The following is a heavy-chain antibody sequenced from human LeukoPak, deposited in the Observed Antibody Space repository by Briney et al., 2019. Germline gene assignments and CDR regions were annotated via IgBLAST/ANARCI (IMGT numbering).Heavy chain of an antibody. CDR1: GFTYSSYS. V-gene: IGHV3-21*01. CDR2: ISSSSSYI. CDR3: AREDTAMVIPFDY. J-gene: IGHJ4*02. Sequence: GGSLRLSCAASGFTYSSYSMNWVRQAPGKGLEWVSSISSSSSYIYYADSVKGRFTISRDNAKNSLYLQMNSLRAEDTAVYYCAREDTAMVIPFDYWGQGTLVTVSS. D-gene: IGHD5-18*01.